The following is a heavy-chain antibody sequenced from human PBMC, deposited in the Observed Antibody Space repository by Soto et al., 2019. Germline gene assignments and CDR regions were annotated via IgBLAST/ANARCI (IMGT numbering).Heavy chain of an antibody. D-gene: IGHD2-8*01. J-gene: IGHJ4*02. CDR3: AKDHCTLSNCIAGFDY. CDR2: ITDGDGNT. Sequence: EVQLLESGGGLVQPGGSLRLSCAASGFTFRTYGMNWVRQAPGKGLEWVSSITDGDGNTFYADSVKGRFTMSRDNSKNRLYLQMHSLRAEDTAIYYCAKDHCTLSNCIAGFDYWGQGTLVTVSS. CDR1: GFTFRTYG. V-gene: IGHV3-23*01.